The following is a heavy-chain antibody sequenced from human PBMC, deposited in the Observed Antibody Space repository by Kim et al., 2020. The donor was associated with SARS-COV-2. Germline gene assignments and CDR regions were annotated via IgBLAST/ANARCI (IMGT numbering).Heavy chain of an antibody. CDR2: ISYDGSNK. CDR1: GFTFSSYA. Sequence: GGSLRLSCAASGFTFSSYAMHWVRQAPGKGLEWVAVISYDGSNKYYADSVKGRFTISRDNSKNTLYLQMNSLRAEDTAVYYCARKSDTYGDYEAGAFDIWGQGTMVTVSS. CDR3: ARKSDTYGDYEAGAFDI. D-gene: IGHD4-17*01. J-gene: IGHJ3*02. V-gene: IGHV3-30-3*01.